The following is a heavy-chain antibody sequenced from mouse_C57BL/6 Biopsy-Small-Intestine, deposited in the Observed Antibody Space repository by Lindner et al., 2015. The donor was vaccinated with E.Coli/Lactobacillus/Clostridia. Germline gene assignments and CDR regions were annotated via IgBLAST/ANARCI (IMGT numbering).Heavy chain of an antibody. Sequence: SVKVSCKASGYTFTSYGISWVRQAPGQGLEWMGWISAYKGNTNYAQKLQGRVTMTTDTSTSTAYMELRSLRSGDTAVYYCARARVYYYDSSGNPLYYFDYWGQGTLVTVSS. CDR2: ISAYKGNT. CDR1: GYTFTSYG. CDR3: ARARVYYYDSSGNPLYYFDY. D-gene: IGHD1-1*01. V-gene: IGHV1-7*01. J-gene: IGHJ2*01.